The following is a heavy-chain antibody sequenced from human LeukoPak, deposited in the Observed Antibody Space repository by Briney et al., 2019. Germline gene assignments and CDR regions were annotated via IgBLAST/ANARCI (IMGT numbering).Heavy chain of an antibody. V-gene: IGHV3-33*06. CDR2: IWYDGSNK. Sequence: GGSLRLSCAASGFTFSSYGMHWVRQAPGKGLEWVAVIWYDGSNKYYADSVKGRFTISRDNSKNTLYLQMNSLRAEDTAVYYCAKNTLVSVPHVYFDYWGQGTLVTVSS. CDR3: AKNTLVSVPHVYFDY. J-gene: IGHJ4*02. D-gene: IGHD2-8*02. CDR1: GFTFSSYG.